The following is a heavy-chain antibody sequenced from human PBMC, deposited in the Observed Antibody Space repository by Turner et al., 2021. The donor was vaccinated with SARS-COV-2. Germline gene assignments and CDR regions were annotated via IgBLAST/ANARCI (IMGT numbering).Heavy chain of an antibody. V-gene: IGHV3-9*01. CDR3: AKDRWYNWNYFDY. Sequence: EVQLVESGGGLVQPGRSLRLSCAASGFTFDDYAMHWVRQAPGKGLEWVSGMSWNSGSIGYADSVKGRFTISRDNAKNSLYLQMNSLRAEDTALYYCAKDRWYNWNYFDYWGQGTLVTVSS. D-gene: IGHD1-20*01. J-gene: IGHJ4*02. CDR2: MSWNSGSI. CDR1: GFTFDDYA.